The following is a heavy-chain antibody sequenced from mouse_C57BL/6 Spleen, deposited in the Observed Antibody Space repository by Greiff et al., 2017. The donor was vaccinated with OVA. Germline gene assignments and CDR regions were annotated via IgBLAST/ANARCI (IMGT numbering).Heavy chain of an antibody. CDR3: ASSRGFAY. CDR1: GYAFSSSW. V-gene: IGHV1-82*01. J-gene: IGHJ3*01. Sequence: VQLQQSGPELVKPGASVKISCKASGYAFSSSWMNWVKQRPGKGLEWIGLIYPGDGDTNYNGKFKGKATLTADKSSSTAYMQLSSLTSEDSAVYFCASSRGFAYWGQGTLVTVSA. CDR2: IYPGDGDT. D-gene: IGHD1-1*01.